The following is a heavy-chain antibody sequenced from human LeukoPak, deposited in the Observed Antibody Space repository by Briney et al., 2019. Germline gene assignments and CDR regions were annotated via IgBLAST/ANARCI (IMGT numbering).Heavy chain of an antibody. CDR1: GFTFSSYS. Sequence: GGSLRLSCAASGFTFSSYSMNWVRQAPGKGLEWVSYISSSSNTIYYADSVEGRFTISRDNAKNSLYLQMNSLRAEDTAVYYCARDGLEQLVRPKFDCWGLGTLVTVSS. CDR2: ISSSSNTI. CDR3: ARDGLEQLVRPKFDC. D-gene: IGHD6-6*01. J-gene: IGHJ4*02. V-gene: IGHV3-48*01.